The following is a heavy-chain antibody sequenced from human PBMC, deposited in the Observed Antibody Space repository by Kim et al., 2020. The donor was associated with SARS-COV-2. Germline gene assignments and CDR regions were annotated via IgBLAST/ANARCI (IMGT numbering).Heavy chain of an antibody. V-gene: IGHV1-18*01. D-gene: IGHD3-16*02. CDR2: ISTDSGYT. Sequence: ASVKVSCKTSGYTFTTYGLSWVRQAPGQDLEWMGWISTDSGYTKYAQKFQDRVTLTKDTSTSTAYMELRSLISDDTAVYFCARDRDYRFDVWGQGTLVTV. CDR3: ARDRDYRFDV. CDR1: GYTFTTYG. J-gene: IGHJ4*02.